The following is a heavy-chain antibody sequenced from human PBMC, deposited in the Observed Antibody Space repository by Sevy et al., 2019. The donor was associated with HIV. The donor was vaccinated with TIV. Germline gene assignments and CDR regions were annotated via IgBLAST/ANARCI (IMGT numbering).Heavy chain of an antibody. D-gene: IGHD3-16*01. CDR1: GGSISSSY. CDR2: MYYSGTT. Sequence: SETLSLTCTVSGGSISSSYWSWVRHPPGKGLEWVGYMYYSGTTNYNPSLKSRVTISVDTSKNQFSLKLSSVTAADTAVYYCARVIGGPLFDYWGQGTLVTVSS. J-gene: IGHJ4*02. V-gene: IGHV4-59*01. CDR3: ARVIGGPLFDY.